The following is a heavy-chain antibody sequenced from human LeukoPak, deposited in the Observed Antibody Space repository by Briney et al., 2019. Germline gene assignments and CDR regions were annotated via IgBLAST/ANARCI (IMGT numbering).Heavy chain of an antibody. Sequence: SETLSLTCTVSGGSISSYYWSWIRQPPGKGLEWIGYIYYSGSTNYNPSLKSRVAISVDTSKNQFSLRLVSVTAADTAVYYCAGHGYSGYDCCPWGQGTLVTVSS. J-gene: IGHJ5*02. CDR3: AGHGYSGYDCCP. CDR2: IYYSGST. V-gene: IGHV4-59*08. D-gene: IGHD5-12*01. CDR1: GGSISSYY.